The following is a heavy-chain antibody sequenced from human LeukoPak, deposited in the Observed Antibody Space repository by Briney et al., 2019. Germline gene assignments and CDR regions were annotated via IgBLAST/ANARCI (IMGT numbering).Heavy chain of an antibody. D-gene: IGHD5-18*01. V-gene: IGHV1-2*02. Sequence: ASVKVSCKASGYTFTGYYIHWVRQAPGQGLEWMGWINPNSGGTNYAQKFQGRVTMTRDTSISTAYMELSRLRSDDTAVYYCARERGYSYGYGFDYWGQGTLVTVSS. J-gene: IGHJ4*02. CDR1: GYTFTGYY. CDR2: INPNSGGT. CDR3: ARERGYSYGYGFDY.